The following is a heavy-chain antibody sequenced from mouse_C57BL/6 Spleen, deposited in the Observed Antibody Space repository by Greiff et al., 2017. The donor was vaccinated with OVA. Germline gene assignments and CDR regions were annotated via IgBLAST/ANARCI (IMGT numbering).Heavy chain of an antibody. Sequence: EVQLVESGGDLVKPGGSLKLSCAASGFTFSSYGMSWVRQTPDKRLEWVATISSGGSYTYYPDSVKGRFTISRDNAKNTLYLQMSSLKSEDTAMYYCARPSSGYFDYWGQGTTLTVSS. J-gene: IGHJ2*01. CDR2: ISSGGSYT. V-gene: IGHV5-6*01. CDR1: GFTFSSYG. CDR3: ARPSSGYFDY. D-gene: IGHD3-2*02.